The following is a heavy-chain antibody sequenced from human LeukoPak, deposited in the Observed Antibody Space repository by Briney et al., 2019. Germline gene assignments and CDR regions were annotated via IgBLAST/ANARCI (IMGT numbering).Heavy chain of an antibody. Sequence: PSETLSLPFTVSGGSISSYYWSWIRQPPGKGLEWIGNIYYSGSTNYNPSLKSRVTISVDTSKNQFSLKLSSVTAADTAVYYCARTDSYYDTSGYWHYYFDYWGQGTLVTVSS. D-gene: IGHD3-22*01. V-gene: IGHV4-59*01. J-gene: IGHJ4*02. CDR1: GGSISSYY. CDR3: ARTDSYYDTSGYWHYYFDY. CDR2: IYYSGST.